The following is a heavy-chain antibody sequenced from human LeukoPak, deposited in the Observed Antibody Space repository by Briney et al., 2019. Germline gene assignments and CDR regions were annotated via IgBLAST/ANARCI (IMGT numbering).Heavy chain of an antibody. Sequence: GGSLRLSCAASGFTFSSYAMSWVRQAPGKGLEWVANIKQDGSEKYYVDSVKGRFTISRDNAKNSLYLQMNSLRAEDTAVYYCARDPAKFWSGHDYWGQGTLVTVSS. D-gene: IGHD3-3*01. V-gene: IGHV3-7*03. CDR3: ARDPAKFWSGHDY. J-gene: IGHJ4*02. CDR1: GFTFSSYA. CDR2: IKQDGSEK.